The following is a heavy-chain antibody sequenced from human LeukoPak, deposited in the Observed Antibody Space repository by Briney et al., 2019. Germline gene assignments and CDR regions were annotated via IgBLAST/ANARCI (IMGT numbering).Heavy chain of an antibody. V-gene: IGHV1-18*01. CDR2: ISAYNGNT. CDR1: GYTFTSYG. D-gene: IGHD2-2*01. J-gene: IGHJ4*02. CDR3: AGDFSPYCSSTSCYGGFDY. Sequence: EASVKVSCKASGYTFTSYGISWVRQAPGQGLEWMGWISAYNGNTNYAQKLQGRVTMTTDTSTSTAYMELRSLRSDDTAVYYCAGDFSPYCSSTSCYGGFDYWGQGTLVILSS.